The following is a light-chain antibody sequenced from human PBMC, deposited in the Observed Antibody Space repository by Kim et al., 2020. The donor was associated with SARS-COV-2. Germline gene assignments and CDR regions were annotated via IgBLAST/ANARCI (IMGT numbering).Light chain of an antibody. CDR2: AAS. V-gene: IGKV1-17*03. CDR1: QGISKG. J-gene: IGKJ3*01. CDR3: LPPHRYPFT. Sequence: DIQMTQSPSAMSASVGDRVTITCRASQGISKGVAWFQQKPGKVPKRLIYAASSLQSGVPSRFSGSGSGTEFTLTITRLQAASFATYYCLPPHRYPFTFCPGT.